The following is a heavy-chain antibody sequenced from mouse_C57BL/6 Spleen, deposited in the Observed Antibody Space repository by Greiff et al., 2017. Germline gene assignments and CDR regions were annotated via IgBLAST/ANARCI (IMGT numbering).Heavy chain of an antibody. D-gene: IGHD3-3*01. Sequence: QVQLQQSGPELVKPGASVKISCKASGYAFSSSWMNWVKQRPGKGLEWIGRIYPGDGDTNYNGKFKGKATLTADKSSSTAYMQLSSLTSEDSAVYFCERKGGPDYAMDYWGQGTSVTVSS. CDR1: GYAFSSSW. J-gene: IGHJ4*01. CDR2: IYPGDGDT. CDR3: ERKGGPDYAMDY. V-gene: IGHV1-82*01.